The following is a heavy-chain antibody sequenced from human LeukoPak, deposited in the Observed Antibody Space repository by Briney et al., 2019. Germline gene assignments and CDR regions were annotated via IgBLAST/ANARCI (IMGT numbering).Heavy chain of an antibody. J-gene: IGHJ4*02. D-gene: IGHD6-19*01. CDR1: GGSVSSANFY. CDR2: ISYTGTT. Sequence: KPSETLSLTCSVSGGSVSSANFYWSWIRQPPGKGLEWIGYISYTGTTDYNPSLKSRVTISLDASNNQFSLKLSSVTAADTAVYYCARGRGWTFDYWGQGTLVTVSS. V-gene: IGHV4-30-4*01. CDR3: ARGRGWTFDY.